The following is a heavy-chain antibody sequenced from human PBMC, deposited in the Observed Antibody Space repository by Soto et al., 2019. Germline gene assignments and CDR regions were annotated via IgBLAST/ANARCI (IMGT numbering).Heavy chain of an antibody. CDR3: AREHSSSWRFDY. J-gene: IGHJ4*02. CDR1: GYTFTSYD. V-gene: IGHV1-8*01. D-gene: IGHD6-13*01. Sequence: QVQLVQSGAEVKKPGASVKVSCKASGYTFTSYDINWVRQATGQGLEWMGWMNPNSGNTGYAQKFQGRVTMTRNNSISTSYMELSSLRSEDTAVYYSAREHSSSWRFDYWGQGTLVTVSS. CDR2: MNPNSGNT.